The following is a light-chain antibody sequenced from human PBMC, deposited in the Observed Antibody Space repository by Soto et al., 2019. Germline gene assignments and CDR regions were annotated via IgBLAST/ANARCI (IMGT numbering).Light chain of an antibody. CDR1: SSNLGSNT. J-gene: IGLJ1*01. V-gene: IGLV1-44*01. CDR3: AAWDDSLNAYFV. Sequence: VLTQPPSASGTPGQRVTISCSGSSSNLGSNTVNWYQHLPGTAPKLLIYGNNQRPSGVPDRFSGSKSGTSASLAISGLQSEDEADYYCAAWDDSLNAYFVFGTGTKVTVL. CDR2: GNN.